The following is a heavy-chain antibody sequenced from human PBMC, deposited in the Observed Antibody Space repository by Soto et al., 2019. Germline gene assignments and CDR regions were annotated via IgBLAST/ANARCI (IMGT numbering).Heavy chain of an antibody. J-gene: IGHJ4*02. CDR3: AKYGGGDFRLGTYFGS. Sequence: EVQLVESGGDLVQPGRSLRLSCATSGFTFDDYAMHWVRQAPGKGLEWVSGISWNSGSIHYADSVRGRFTISRDNAKNSLYLQMNSLRPEDTDFYYCAKYGGGDFRLGTYFGSWGKGTLVTVS. CDR1: GFTFDDYA. CDR2: ISWNSGSI. V-gene: IGHV3-9*01. D-gene: IGHD2-21*02.